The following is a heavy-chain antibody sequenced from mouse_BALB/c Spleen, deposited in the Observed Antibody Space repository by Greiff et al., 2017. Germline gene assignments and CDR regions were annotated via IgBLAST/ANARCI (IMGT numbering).Heavy chain of an antibody. Sequence: VQLQQSGAELVKPGASVKLSCKASGYTFTSYYMYWVKQRPGQGLEWIGEINPSNGGTNFNEKFKSKATLTVDKSSSTAYMQLSSLTSEDSAVYYCTRESLAYYFDYWGQGTTLTVSS. CDR3: TRESLAYYFDY. CDR1: GYTFTSYY. CDR2: INPSNGGT. J-gene: IGHJ2*01. V-gene: IGHV1S81*02.